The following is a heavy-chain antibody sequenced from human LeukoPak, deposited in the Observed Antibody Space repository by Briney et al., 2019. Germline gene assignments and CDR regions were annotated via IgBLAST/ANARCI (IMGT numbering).Heavy chain of an antibody. CDR2: IYYTGTT. Sequence: SETLSLTCTVSGGSISSYYWSWIRQPPGKGLEWIGYIYYTGTTNYNPFLKSRVTISVDASKNQFSLKLSSVTAADTAVYYCARRYYGDVYHFDYWGRGTLVTVSS. CDR1: GGSISSYY. V-gene: IGHV4-59*08. J-gene: IGHJ4*02. CDR3: ARRYYGDVYHFDY. D-gene: IGHD4-17*01.